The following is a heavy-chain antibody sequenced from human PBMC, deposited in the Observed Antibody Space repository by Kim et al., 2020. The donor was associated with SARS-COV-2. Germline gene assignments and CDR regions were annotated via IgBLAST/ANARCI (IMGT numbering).Heavy chain of an antibody. J-gene: IGHJ3*02. D-gene: IGHD3-10*01. CDR3: ARAQPLGGLGDMGAFDI. V-gene: IGHV3-30*01. Sequence: SVKGRLTISRDNSKNTVFVQMNSLRREDTAVYYCARAQPLGGLGDMGAFDIWGQGTRVTVSS.